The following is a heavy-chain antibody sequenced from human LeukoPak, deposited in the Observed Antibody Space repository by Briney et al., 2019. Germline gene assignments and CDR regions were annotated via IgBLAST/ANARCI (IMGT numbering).Heavy chain of an antibody. CDR1: RFTLSSYS. CDR2: IISMISYI. CDR3: VQDWAWGAFAY. V-gene: IGHV3-21*01. J-gene: IGHJ4*02. D-gene: IGHD7-27*01. Sequence: GGSLRLSCAPSRFTLSSYSMNWVRQAPEKWLGWVSSIISMISYIYYADSVKGRFTISRDNAKNSLYLQMNSLRAEDTAVYYCVQDWAWGAFAYWGQGTLVTVSS.